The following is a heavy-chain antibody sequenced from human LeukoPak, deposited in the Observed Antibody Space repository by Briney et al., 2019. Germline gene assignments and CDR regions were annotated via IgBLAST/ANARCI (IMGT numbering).Heavy chain of an antibody. CDR2: ISSSGGST. D-gene: IGHD3-16*01. V-gene: IGHV3-23*01. CDR1: GFTFSSYA. J-gene: IGHJ4*02. CDR3: ARDLGFTYYFDY. Sequence: PGGSLRLSCAASGFTFSSYAMSWVRQAPGKGLEWVSAISSSGGSTYYADSVKGRFTISRDNSKNTLYLQMNSLRTEDTAVYYCARDLGFTYYFDYWGQGTLVTVSS.